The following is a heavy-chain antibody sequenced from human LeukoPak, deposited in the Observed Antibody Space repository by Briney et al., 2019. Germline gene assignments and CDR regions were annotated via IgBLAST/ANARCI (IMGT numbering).Heavy chain of an antibody. CDR2: ISWDGGST. Sequence: GGSLRLSCAASGFTFDDYAMHWVRHAPGKGLEWVSLISWDGGSTYYADSVKGRFTISRDNSKNSLYLQMNSLRAEDTALFYCAKGGYYDSSGYRKIDYWGQGTLVTVSS. J-gene: IGHJ4*02. D-gene: IGHD3-22*01. V-gene: IGHV3-43D*03. CDR1: GFTFDDYA. CDR3: AKGGYYDSSGYRKIDY.